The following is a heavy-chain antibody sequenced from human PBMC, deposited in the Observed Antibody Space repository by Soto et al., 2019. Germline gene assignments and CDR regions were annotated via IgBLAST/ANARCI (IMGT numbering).Heavy chain of an antibody. CDR1: GGSISSGGYY. CDR2: IFYSGST. D-gene: IGHD1-26*01. CDR3: ARDGGRYPFEYFQH. J-gene: IGHJ1*01. Sequence: SETLSLTCIVSGGSISSGGYYWSWIRQHPGKGLEWIGYIFYSGSTYYNPSLKSRVTISVDTSKNQFSLKLSSVTAADTAVYYCARDGGRYPFEYFQHWGQGTLVTVSS. V-gene: IGHV4-31*03.